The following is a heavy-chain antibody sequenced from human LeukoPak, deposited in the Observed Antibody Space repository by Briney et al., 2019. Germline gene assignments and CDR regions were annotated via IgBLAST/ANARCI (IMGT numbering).Heavy chain of an antibody. J-gene: IGHJ4*02. D-gene: IGHD5-24*01. CDR3: ARHHGMATTSPFAY. CDR2: IYPGDSDT. Sequence: GESLKISCKGSGYIFTSYWICWVRQMPGKVLEWAGIIYPGDSDTRYSSSFQGQVTISADKSISTVYLQWSSLKASDTAMYYCARHHGMATTSPFAYWGQGTLVTVSS. CDR1: GYIFTSYW. V-gene: IGHV5-51*01.